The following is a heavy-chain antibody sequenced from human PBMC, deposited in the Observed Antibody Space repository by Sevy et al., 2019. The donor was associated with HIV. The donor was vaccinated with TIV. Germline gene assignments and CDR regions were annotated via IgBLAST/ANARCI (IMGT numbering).Heavy chain of an antibody. CDR2: IYYSGST. V-gene: IGHV4-61*01. D-gene: IGHD5-18*01. Sequence: SETLSLTCTVSGGSVSSGSYYWSWIRQPPGKGLEWIGYIYYSGSTNYNPSLKSRVTISVDTSKNQFSLKLSSVTAADTAVYYCAREKAPEGYTYYFDYWGQGTLVIVSS. CDR3: AREKAPEGYTYYFDY. CDR1: GGSVSSGSYY. J-gene: IGHJ4*02.